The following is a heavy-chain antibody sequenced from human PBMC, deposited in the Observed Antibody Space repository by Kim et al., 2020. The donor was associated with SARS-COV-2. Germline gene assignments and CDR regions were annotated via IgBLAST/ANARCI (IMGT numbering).Heavy chain of an antibody. J-gene: IGHJ4*02. CDR1: GFTFSSYA. Sequence: GGSLRLSCAASGFTFSSYAMHWVRQATGKGLEWVAVISYDGSNKYYADSVKGRFTISRDNSKNTLYLQMNSLRAEDTAVYYCARGYYDSSGKTDYWGQGTLVTVSS. D-gene: IGHD3-22*01. CDR2: ISYDGSNK. CDR3: ARGYYDSSGKTDY. V-gene: IGHV3-30-3*01.